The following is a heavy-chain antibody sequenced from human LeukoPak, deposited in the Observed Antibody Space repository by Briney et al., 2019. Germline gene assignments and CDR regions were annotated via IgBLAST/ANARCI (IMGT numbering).Heavy chain of an antibody. CDR3: ARDLQYYYDSSGYYFDY. J-gene: IGHJ4*02. V-gene: IGHV3-30-3*01. CDR2: ISYDGSNK. CDR1: GFTFSSYA. D-gene: IGHD3-22*01. Sequence: GGSLRLSCAASGFTFSSYAMHWVRQAPGKGLEWVAVISYDGSNKYYADSVKGRFTISRDNSKNTLYLQMNSLRAEDTAVYYCARDLQYYYDSSGYYFDYWGRGTLVTVSS.